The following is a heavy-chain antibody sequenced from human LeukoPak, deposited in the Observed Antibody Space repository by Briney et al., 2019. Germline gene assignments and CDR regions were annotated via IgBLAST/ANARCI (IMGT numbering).Heavy chain of an antibody. D-gene: IGHD1-26*01. Sequence: KASETLSLTCAVYGGSFSGYYWSWIRQPPGKGLEWIGEINHSGYTNYNPSLKSRVTISVDTSKNQFSLKLSSVTAADTAVYYCARGRFVYGSYRSRDAFDIWGQGTMVTVSP. CDR3: ARGRFVYGSYRSRDAFDI. J-gene: IGHJ3*02. CDR2: INHSGYT. V-gene: IGHV4-34*01. CDR1: GGSFSGYY.